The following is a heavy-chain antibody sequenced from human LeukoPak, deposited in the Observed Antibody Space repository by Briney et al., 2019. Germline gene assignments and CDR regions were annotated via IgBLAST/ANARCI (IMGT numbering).Heavy chain of an antibody. CDR1: GGSFSGYY. CDR2: INHSGST. Sequence: KPSETLSLTCAVYGGSFSGYYWSWIRQPPGKGLEWIGEINHSGSTNYNPSLKSRVTISVDTSKNQFSLKLSSVTAADTAVYYCARTLKEEVYGYVWGSYRAYYYYGMDVWGQGTTVTVPS. CDR3: ARTLKEEVYGYVWGSYRAYYYYGMDV. J-gene: IGHJ6*02. D-gene: IGHD3-16*02. V-gene: IGHV4-34*01.